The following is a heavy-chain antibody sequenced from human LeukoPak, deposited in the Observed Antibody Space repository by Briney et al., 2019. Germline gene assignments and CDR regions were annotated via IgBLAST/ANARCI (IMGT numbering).Heavy chain of an antibody. CDR1: GYTFTSYG. CDR3: ARMRTTVTSYYFDY. V-gene: IGHV1-18*01. Sequence: ASVKVSCKASGYTFTSYGISWVRQAPGQGLEWMGWISAYNGNTNYAQKLQGRVTMTTDTSTSTAYTELRSLRSDDTAVYYCARMRTTVTSYYFDYWGQGTLVTVSS. J-gene: IGHJ4*02. CDR2: ISAYNGNT. D-gene: IGHD4-17*01.